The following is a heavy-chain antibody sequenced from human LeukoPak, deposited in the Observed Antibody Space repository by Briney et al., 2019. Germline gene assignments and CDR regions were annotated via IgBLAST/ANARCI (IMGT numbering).Heavy chain of an antibody. D-gene: IGHD5-18*01. J-gene: IGHJ5*02. CDR1: GFTFSNYA. Sequence: GGSLRLSCAASGFTFSNYAMSWVRQAPGKGLEWVSAISGSGGSTYYADSVKGRFTISRDNSKNTLFLQMNSLRAEDTAVYYCARCGYSFGLAPWGQGTLVTVSS. V-gene: IGHV3-23*01. CDR2: ISGSGGST. CDR3: ARCGYSFGLAP.